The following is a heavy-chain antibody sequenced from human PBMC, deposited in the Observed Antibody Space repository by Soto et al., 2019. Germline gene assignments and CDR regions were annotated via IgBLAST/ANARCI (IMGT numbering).Heavy chain of an antibody. CDR2: IYWDDDK. V-gene: IGHV2-5*02. Sequence: QITLKESGPPLVKPTQTLTLTCTFSGFSLSSTRMAVGWIRQPSGKALEWLALIYWDDDKRYSPFLKSSLTITKDTSKNQVILTMSNMYPVDTARYYCAHIVVSGLGYYFDYWGQGTLVTVSS. CDR1: GFSLSSTRMA. D-gene: IGHD6-19*01. CDR3: AHIVVSGLGYYFDY. J-gene: IGHJ4*02.